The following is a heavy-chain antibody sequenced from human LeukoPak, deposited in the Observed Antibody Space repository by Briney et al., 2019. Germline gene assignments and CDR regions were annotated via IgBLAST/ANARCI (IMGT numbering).Heavy chain of an antibody. J-gene: IGHJ4*02. CDR1: GYSFSTYW. CDR3: AKTSWDSVPYFDY. CDR2: IYPGDSDT. D-gene: IGHD2-2*01. Sequence: GESLKISCKGSGYSFSTYWIGWVRQMPGKDLEWMGIIYPGDSDTRYSPSFQGQVTISADKSISTAYLQLSSLKASDTAIYYCAKTSWDSVPYFDYWGQGTLVTVSS. V-gene: IGHV5-51*01.